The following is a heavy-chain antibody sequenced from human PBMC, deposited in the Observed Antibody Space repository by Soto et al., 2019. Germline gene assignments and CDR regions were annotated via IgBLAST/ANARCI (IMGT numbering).Heavy chain of an antibody. J-gene: IGHJ4*02. Sequence: EVQLVESGGGLVKPGGSLRLSCAASGFSFGSYSMNWVRQAPGKGLEWVSSISGSSSYIYHADSVRGRFTISRDNAKNTLYLQMNSLRVEDTAVYYCARDLGAGWYWDVDYWGQGILVTVSS. V-gene: IGHV3-21*02. CDR1: GFSFGSYS. CDR2: ISGSSSYI. D-gene: IGHD6-19*01. CDR3: ARDLGAGWYWDVDY.